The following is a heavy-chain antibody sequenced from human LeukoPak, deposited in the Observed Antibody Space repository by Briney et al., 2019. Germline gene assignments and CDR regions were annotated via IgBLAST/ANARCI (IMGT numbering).Heavy chain of an antibody. CDR1: GFTFSGSA. J-gene: IGHJ6*03. D-gene: IGHD4-11*01. V-gene: IGHV3-73*01. CDR2: IRSKANSYET. CDR3: AGTTPRVHFYYYMDV. Sequence: GGSLRLSCAASGFTFSGSAMHWVRQTSGKGLEWVGRIRSKANSYETSYAASVKGRFTISRDDSRDTAYLQMNSLETEDTAVYYCAGTTPRVHFYYYMDVWGKGTTVTVSS.